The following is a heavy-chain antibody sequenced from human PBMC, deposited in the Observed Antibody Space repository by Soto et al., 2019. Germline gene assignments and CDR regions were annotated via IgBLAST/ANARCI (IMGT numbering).Heavy chain of an antibody. CDR3: ARTRSAWSDFHYYSLDV. D-gene: IGHD1-26*01. J-gene: IGHJ6*02. CDR2: ISYDSTKT. CDR1: GFTFNSYG. Sequence: GGSLRLSCAASGFTFNSYGMHWVRQGPGNGLEWVAFISYDSTKTYYADSVKGRFTIARDNSNSALYVQMNSLTGEDTAVYYCARTRSAWSDFHYYSLDVWGQGTTVTVSS. V-gene: IGHV3-30*03.